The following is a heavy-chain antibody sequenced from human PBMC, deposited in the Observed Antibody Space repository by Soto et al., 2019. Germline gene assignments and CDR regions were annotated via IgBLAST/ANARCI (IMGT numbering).Heavy chain of an antibody. V-gene: IGHV1-58*01. CDR1: GFTFTSSA. D-gene: IGHD3-3*01. Sequence: ASVKVSCKASGFTFTSSAVQWVRQARGQRLEWIGWIVVGSGNTNYAQKFQERVTITRDMSTSTAYMKLSSLRSEDTAVYYCAAEDYAIFGVVTPPDYYYYYGMAVWGQGTTVTVSS. J-gene: IGHJ6*02. CDR2: IVVGSGNT. CDR3: AAEDYAIFGVVTPPDYYYYYGMAV.